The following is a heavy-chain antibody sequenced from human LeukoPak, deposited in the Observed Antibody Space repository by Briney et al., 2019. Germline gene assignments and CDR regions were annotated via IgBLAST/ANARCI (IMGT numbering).Heavy chain of an antibody. J-gene: IGHJ5*02. V-gene: IGHV4-31*03. CDR2: IYYSGGT. Sequence: PSQTLSLTCTVSGGSISTGGYYWSWIRQHPGKGLEWIGYIYYSGGTYYNPSLESRVTISVDTSKNQFSLKLSSVTAADTAVYYCARDSTGSGVWFDPWGQGTLVTVSS. D-gene: IGHD3-10*01. CDR1: GGSISTGGYY. CDR3: ARDSTGSGVWFDP.